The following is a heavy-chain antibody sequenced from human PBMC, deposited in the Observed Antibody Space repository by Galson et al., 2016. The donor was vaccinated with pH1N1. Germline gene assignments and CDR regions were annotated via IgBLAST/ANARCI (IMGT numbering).Heavy chain of an antibody. CDR3: ARQIAAARTFYIDY. Sequence: TLSLTCTASGGSISSGGYYWSWIRQHPGKGLEWIGYIYYSGSTYYNPSLKSRVTISVDTSKNQFSLKLSSVTAADTAVYYCARQIAAARTFYIDYWGQGTLVTVSS. CDR1: GGSISSGGYY. V-gene: IGHV4-31*03. J-gene: IGHJ4*02. D-gene: IGHD6-13*01. CDR2: IYYSGST.